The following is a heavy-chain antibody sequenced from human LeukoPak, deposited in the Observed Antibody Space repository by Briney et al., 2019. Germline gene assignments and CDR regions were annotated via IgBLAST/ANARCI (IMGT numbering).Heavy chain of an antibody. CDR3: ARDRCGDTCFYGLDV. Sequence: PGGSLRLSCAASEFTFNTYAMSWVRQAPGKGLEWVSGVSGSGGNTYYTDSVKGRFTISRDNSKNTLYLEMNSLRAEDTAVYYCARDRCGDTCFYGLDVWGQGTTVSVSS. CDR2: VSGSGGNT. V-gene: IGHV3-23*01. D-gene: IGHD2-21*01. J-gene: IGHJ6*02. CDR1: EFTFNTYA.